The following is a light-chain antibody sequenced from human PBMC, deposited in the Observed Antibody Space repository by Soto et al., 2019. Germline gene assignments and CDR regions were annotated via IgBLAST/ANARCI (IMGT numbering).Light chain of an antibody. J-gene: IGLJ2*01. V-gene: IGLV2-14*01. Sequence: QSVLTQPASVSGSPGQSITISCTGTSSDVGGYNYVSWYQQHPAKAPKLMIYDVSNRPSGVSNRFSGSKSVNTASLTISGLQAEDEADYYCSSYTSSSTVVFGGGTKLTVL. CDR3: SSYTSSSTVV. CDR2: DVS. CDR1: SSDVGGYNY.